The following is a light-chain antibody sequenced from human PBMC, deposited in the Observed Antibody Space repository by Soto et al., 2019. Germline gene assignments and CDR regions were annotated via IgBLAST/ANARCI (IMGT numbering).Light chain of an antibody. J-gene: IGKJ1*01. V-gene: IGKV3-20*01. CDR1: QSVRNNY. Sequence: EIVLTQSPGTLSLSPGERATLSGRASQSVRNNYLAWYQQKPGQAPRLLIYAASGRATGIPDRFSGSGSGTDLTLTISRLEPEDFAVYHCQQYGSSPWTFGQGTKVEIK. CDR2: AAS. CDR3: QQYGSSPWT.